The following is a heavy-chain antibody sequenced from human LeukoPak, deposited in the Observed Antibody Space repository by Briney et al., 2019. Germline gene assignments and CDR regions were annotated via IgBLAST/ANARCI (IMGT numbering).Heavy chain of an antibody. J-gene: IGHJ4*02. V-gene: IGHV3-7*01. CDR1: GFTFSSYW. D-gene: IGHD1-7*01. CDR2: IKQDGSEK. CDR3: AKGGTGTTVRYFDY. Sequence: GGSLRLSCAASGFTFSSYWMNWVRQAPGKGLEWVANIKQDGSEKYYVDSVKGRFTISRDNAKNSLYLQMNSLRAEDTAVYYCAKGGTGTTVRYFDYWGQGTLVTVSS.